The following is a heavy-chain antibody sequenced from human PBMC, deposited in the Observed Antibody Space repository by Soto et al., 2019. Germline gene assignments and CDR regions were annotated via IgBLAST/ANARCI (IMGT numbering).Heavy chain of an antibody. Sequence: ASVKVSCKASGFTFTSSAVQWVRQARGQRLEWIGWIVVGSGNTNYAQKFQERVTITRDMSTSTAYMELSSLRSEDTAVYYCAADGYDYVWGREGRYFDYWGQGTLVTVSS. V-gene: IGHV1-58*01. D-gene: IGHD3-16*01. CDR2: IVVGSGNT. CDR3: AADGYDYVWGREGRYFDY. CDR1: GFTFTSSA. J-gene: IGHJ4*02.